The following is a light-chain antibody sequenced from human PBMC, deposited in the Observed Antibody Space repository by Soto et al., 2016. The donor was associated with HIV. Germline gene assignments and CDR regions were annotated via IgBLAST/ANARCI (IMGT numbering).Light chain of an antibody. CDR3: QSTDNISDVI. CDR2: KDT. Sequence: SYELTQPPSVSVSPGQTARITCSGDASPNQYAHWYQLKPGQAPVLVIYKDTERSSGIPERFSGSTSGTTVTLTIAGVQAEDEADYYCQSTDNISDVIFGGGTKLTVL. V-gene: IGLV3-25*03. CDR1: ASPNQY. J-gene: IGLJ2*01.